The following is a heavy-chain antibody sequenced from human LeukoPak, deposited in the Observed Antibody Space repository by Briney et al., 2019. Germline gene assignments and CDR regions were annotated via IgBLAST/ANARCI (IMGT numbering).Heavy chain of an antibody. J-gene: IGHJ4*02. CDR2: ISGSGGST. V-gene: IGHV3-23*01. D-gene: IGHD6-19*01. CDR3: AKDKDSSGPYYFDY. Sequence: GGSLRLSCAASGFTCSSYAMSWVRQAPGKGLEWVSVISGSGGSTYHADSVKGRFTISRDNSKNTVHLQMNSLRAEDTAVYYCAKDKDSSGPYYFDYWGQGTLVTVSS. CDR1: GFTCSSYA.